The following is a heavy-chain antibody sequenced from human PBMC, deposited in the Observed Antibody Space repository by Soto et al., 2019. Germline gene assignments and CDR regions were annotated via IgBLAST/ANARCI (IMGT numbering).Heavy chain of an antibody. CDR2: IIPIFGTA. V-gene: IGHV1-69*13. J-gene: IGHJ6*02. Sequence: SVKVSCKASGGIFSRYAISWVRQAPGQGLEWMGGIIPIFGTANYAQKFQGRVTITADESTSTVYIELSSLRSEDTAVFYCARGVDSACSGSYYEYYYYGLDVWAQGTTVTVSS. D-gene: IGHD3-22*01. CDR1: GGIFSRYA. CDR3: ARGVDSACSGSYYEYYYYGLDV.